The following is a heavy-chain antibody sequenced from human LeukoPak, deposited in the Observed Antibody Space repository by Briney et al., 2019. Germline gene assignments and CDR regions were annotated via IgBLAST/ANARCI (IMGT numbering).Heavy chain of an antibody. V-gene: IGHV3-23*01. J-gene: IGHJ6*03. Sequence: GGSLRLSCAASGSTVSSNYMSWVRQAPGKGLEWVSGISASGGSTYYADSVKGRFTISRDNSKNTLYLQMNSLRAEDTALYYCAVDCTSTSCYYYFYMDVWGRGTTVTISS. D-gene: IGHD2-2*01. CDR2: ISASGGST. CDR3: AVDCTSTSCYYYFYMDV. CDR1: GSTVSSNY.